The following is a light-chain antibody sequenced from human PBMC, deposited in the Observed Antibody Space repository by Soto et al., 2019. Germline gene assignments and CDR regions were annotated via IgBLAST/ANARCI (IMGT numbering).Light chain of an antibody. V-gene: IGKV2-30*01. J-gene: IGKJ4*01. CDR2: NVS. CDR3: MQRTHWLT. CDR1: QSLVFSDGNTY. Sequence: DVVMTQSPLSLPVTLGQPASISCRSSQSLVFSDGNTYLNWFHQRPGQSPRRLIYNVSNRDSGVPDRFSGSGSGTAFTLKISRVEAEDVGGYYCMQRTHWLTFGGGTKVEIK.